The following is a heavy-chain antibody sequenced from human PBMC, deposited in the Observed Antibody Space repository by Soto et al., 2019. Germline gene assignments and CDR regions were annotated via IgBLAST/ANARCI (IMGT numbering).Heavy chain of an antibody. V-gene: IGHV4-39*01. CDR3: ARGNSLFDY. CDR2: IYYSGST. J-gene: IGHJ4*02. Sequence: PSETLSLTCTVSGGSISSSSYYWGWIRQPPGKGLEWIGSIYYSGSTYYNPSLKSRVTISVDTSKNQFSLKLRSVTAADTAVYYCARGNSLFDYWGQGTLVTVSS. CDR1: GGSISSSSYY.